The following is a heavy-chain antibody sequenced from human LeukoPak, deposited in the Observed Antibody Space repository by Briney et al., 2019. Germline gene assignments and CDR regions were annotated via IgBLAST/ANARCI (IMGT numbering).Heavy chain of an antibody. CDR2: IQPDGNKE. J-gene: IGHJ5*02. CDR1: GFTFSTFA. Sequence: GGSLRLSCAASGFTFSTFAMIWVRQAPGKGLEWVGNIQPDGNKEYPVDSVKGRFTISRDNARNSLFLQMNSLRVEDTAMYYCASQSYARFDPWGQGTLVTVSS. V-gene: IGHV3-7*01. D-gene: IGHD3-16*01. CDR3: ASQSYARFDP.